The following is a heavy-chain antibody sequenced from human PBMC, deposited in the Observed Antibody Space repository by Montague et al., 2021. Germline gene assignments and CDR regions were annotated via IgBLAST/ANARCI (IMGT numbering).Heavy chain of an antibody. D-gene: IGHD3-10*01. CDR1: GYNFITHW. Sequence: QSGAEVKKPGESLRISCKASGYNFITHWISWVRQMPGKGLEWMGRIDPADSYTNYSPSFQGHVTFSVDKSINTAYLQWNSLKASDTAMYYCTRPSPSGFEDPDWGQGTLVTVSS. V-gene: IGHV5-10-1*01. CDR2: IDPADSYT. CDR3: TRPSPSGFEDPD. J-gene: IGHJ4*01.